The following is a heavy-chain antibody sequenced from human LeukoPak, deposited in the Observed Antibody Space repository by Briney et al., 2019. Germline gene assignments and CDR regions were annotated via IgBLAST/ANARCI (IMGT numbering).Heavy chain of an antibody. CDR3: TREPGYSIGWGIDN. V-gene: IGHV3-23*01. CDR1: GFTFSSYA. J-gene: IGHJ4*02. CDR2: IGGSDGST. Sequence: GGSLRLSCAASGFTFSSYAMSWVRHAPEKGLEWVSTIGGSDGSTDYADSVKGRFTISRDNFKNTLYLQMKSLRVEDTAVYYCTREPGYSIGWGIDNWGQGTLVTVSS. D-gene: IGHD6-19*01.